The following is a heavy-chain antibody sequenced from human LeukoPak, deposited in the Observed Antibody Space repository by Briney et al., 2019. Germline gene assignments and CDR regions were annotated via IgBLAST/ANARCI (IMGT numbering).Heavy chain of an antibody. V-gene: IGHV1-18*01. J-gene: IGHJ3*02. CDR3: ARAKENYYDSSDAFDI. CDR2: ISAYNGNT. Sequence: ATVKLSCKASGYTFTSYGISWVRQAPGQGLEWMGWISAYNGNTNYAQKLQGRVTMTTDTSTSTAYMELRSLRSDDTAVYYCARAKENYYDSSDAFDIWGQGTMVTVSS. CDR1: GYTFTSYG. D-gene: IGHD3-22*01.